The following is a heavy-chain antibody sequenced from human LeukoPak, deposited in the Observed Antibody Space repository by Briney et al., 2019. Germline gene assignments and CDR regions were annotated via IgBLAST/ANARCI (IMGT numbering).Heavy chain of an antibody. CDR1: GYTFTSYG. CDR3: ARGRLNYDILTGYNDAFDI. Sequence: ASVKVSCKASGYTFTSYGICWVRQAPGQGLEWMGWISAYNGNTNYAQKLQGRVTMTTDTSTSTASMELRSLRSDDTAVYYCARGRLNYDILTGYNDAFDIWGQGTMVTVSS. D-gene: IGHD3-9*01. V-gene: IGHV1-18*01. CDR2: ISAYNGNT. J-gene: IGHJ3*02.